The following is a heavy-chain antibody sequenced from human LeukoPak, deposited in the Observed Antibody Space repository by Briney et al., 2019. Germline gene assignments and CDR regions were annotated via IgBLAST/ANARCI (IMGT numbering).Heavy chain of an antibody. CDR2: INPDGTTT. CDR3: VRIATVTTPDY. Sequence: GGSLRLPCAASGFTFSSYWMHWVRQPLGKGLVWVSRINPDGTTTNYADSVKGRFTISRDNAKNTLYLQMSSLTVEDTALYYCVRIATVTTPDYWGQGTLVTVSS. D-gene: IGHD4-17*01. CDR1: GFTFSSYW. J-gene: IGHJ4*02. V-gene: IGHV3-74*01.